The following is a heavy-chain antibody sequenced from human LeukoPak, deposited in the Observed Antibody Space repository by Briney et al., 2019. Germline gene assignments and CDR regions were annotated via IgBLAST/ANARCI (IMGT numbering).Heavy chain of an antibody. D-gene: IGHD3-22*01. Sequence: PSETLSLTCTVSGGSISSSSPYWGWIRQPPGKGLEWIGSVRYSGKTYYNPSLKSRVTMSVDTSKNHFSLRLTSVTAADTAVYSCARHYYDNSGLAYYFDYWGQGTLVTVSS. V-gene: IGHV4-39*01. CDR2: VRYSGKT. CDR1: GGSISSSSPY. J-gene: IGHJ4*02. CDR3: ARHYYDNSGLAYYFDY.